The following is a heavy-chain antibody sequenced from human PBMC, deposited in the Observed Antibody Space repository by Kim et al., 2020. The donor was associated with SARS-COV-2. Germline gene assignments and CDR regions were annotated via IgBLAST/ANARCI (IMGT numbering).Heavy chain of an antibody. Sequence: SVKVSCKASGGTFSSYAISWVRQAPGQGLEWMGRIIPILGIANYAQKFQGRVTITADKSTSTAYMELSSLRSEDTAVYYCARDHVTMVRGVTNNWFDPWGQGTLVTVSS. CDR2: IIPILGIA. V-gene: IGHV1-69*04. D-gene: IGHD3-10*01. CDR1: GGTFSSYA. CDR3: ARDHVTMVRGVTNNWFDP. J-gene: IGHJ5*02.